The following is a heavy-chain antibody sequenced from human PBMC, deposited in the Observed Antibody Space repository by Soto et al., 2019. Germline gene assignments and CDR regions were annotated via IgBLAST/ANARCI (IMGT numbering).Heavy chain of an antibody. D-gene: IGHD3-22*01. CDR2: ISGSGYGT. Sequence: EVQLLESGGGFVQPGGSLRLSCAASGFTFSNYAMSWVRQAPGKGLEWVSGISGSGYGTYYGDSVKGRVTISRDNAKNTLYLQMDSLRAEDTALYHCAKDRYYGSSGKNGFDMWGQGTVVTVSS. J-gene: IGHJ3*02. CDR1: GFTFSNYA. CDR3: AKDRYYGSSGKNGFDM. V-gene: IGHV3-23*01.